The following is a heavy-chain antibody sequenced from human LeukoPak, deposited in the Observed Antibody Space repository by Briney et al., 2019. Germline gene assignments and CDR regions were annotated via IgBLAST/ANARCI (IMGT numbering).Heavy chain of an antibody. V-gene: IGHV4-30-4*01. CDR2: IYYSGST. J-gene: IGHJ5*02. CDR1: GGSISSGDYY. Sequence: PSETLSLTCTVSGGSISSGDYYWSWIRQPPGKGLEWIGYIYYSGSTYYNPSLKSRVTISVDTSKNQFSLKLSSVTAADTAVYYCARDLREDSSGNNWFDPWGQGTLVTVSS. D-gene: IGHD3-22*01. CDR3: ARDLREDSSGNNWFDP.